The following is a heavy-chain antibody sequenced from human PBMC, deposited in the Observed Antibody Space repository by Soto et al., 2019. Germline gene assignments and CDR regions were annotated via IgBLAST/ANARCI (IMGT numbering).Heavy chain of an antibody. CDR3: ARDSVVGRGMDV. Sequence: PGGSLRLSCAASGFTFISYAMSWVRQAPGKGLEWVSAISGSGGSTYYADSVKGRFTISRDNSKNTLYLQMNSLRAEDTAVYYCARDSVVGRGMDVWGQGTTVTVSS. D-gene: IGHD2-15*01. J-gene: IGHJ6*02. CDR1: GFTFISYA. CDR2: ISGSGGST. V-gene: IGHV3-23*01.